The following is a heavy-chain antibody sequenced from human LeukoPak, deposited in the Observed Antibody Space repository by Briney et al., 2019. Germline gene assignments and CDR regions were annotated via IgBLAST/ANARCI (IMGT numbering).Heavy chain of an antibody. J-gene: IGHJ2*01. CDR3: ARGVWHYDL. Sequence: GGSLRLSCAASGFAFSSYWMHWVRRAPGKGLVWVSRIKSDGITTTYADSVKGRFTISRDNAKNTLYLQMNSLRVDDTAVYYCARGVWHYDLWGRGTLVTGSS. CDR1: GFAFSSYW. V-gene: IGHV3-74*01. CDR2: IKSDGITT.